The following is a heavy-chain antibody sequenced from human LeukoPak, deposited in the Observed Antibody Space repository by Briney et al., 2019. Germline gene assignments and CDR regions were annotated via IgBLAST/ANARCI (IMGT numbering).Heavy chain of an antibody. CDR1: GYTFISYG. V-gene: IGHV1-18*04. Sequence: ASVKVSCKASGYTFISYGITWVRQAPGQGLEWMGWLSVYNGNTNYAQKLQGRVTMTTDTSTSTAYMELRSLTSDDTAVYFCARDGYIYGSLDYWGQGTLVTVSS. J-gene: IGHJ4*02. D-gene: IGHD5-18*01. CDR3: ARDGYIYGSLDY. CDR2: LSVYNGNT.